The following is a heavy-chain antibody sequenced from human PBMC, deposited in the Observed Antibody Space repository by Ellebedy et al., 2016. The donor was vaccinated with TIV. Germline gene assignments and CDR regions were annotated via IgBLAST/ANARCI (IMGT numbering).Heavy chain of an antibody. CDR1: GYTFTSYA. Sequence: ASVKVSCKASGYTFTSYAMNWVRQAPGQGLEWMGWINTNTGNPTYAQGFTGRFVFSLDTSVSTAYLQISSLKAEDTAVYYCARTQYGSGWYGMDVWGQGTTVTVSS. CDR3: ARTQYGSGWYGMDV. J-gene: IGHJ6*02. D-gene: IGHD3-10*01. V-gene: IGHV7-4-1*02. CDR2: INTNTGNP.